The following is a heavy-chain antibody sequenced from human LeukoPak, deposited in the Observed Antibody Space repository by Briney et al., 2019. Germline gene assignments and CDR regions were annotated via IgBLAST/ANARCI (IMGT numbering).Heavy chain of an antibody. Sequence: GGSLRLSCAASGFTFSSYAMHWVRQAPGKGLEWVAVISYDGSNKYYADSVKGRFTISRDNSKNTLYLQMNSLRAEDTAVYYCARESLLGYYGSGSYEPYYYYYGMDVWGQGTTVTVSS. CDR2: ISYDGSNK. J-gene: IGHJ6*02. CDR3: ARESLLGYYGSGSYEPYYYYYGMDV. CDR1: GFTFSSYA. D-gene: IGHD3-10*01. V-gene: IGHV3-30-3*01.